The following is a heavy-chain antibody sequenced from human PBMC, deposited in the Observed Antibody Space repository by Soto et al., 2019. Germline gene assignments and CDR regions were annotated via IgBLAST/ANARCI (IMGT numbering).Heavy chain of an antibody. D-gene: IGHD1-1*01. CDR1: GLTIRRTQ. Sequence: GGSLRHPYAVSGLTIRRTQQSGFRRPPGKGLEWVSGINGGDDSEHYVDSVRGRFTIIRDNSKNLLLLQMNSLRVEDTAIYYCTFVSCYGINSDIHAYRGQRT. J-gene: IGHJ1*01. CDR2: INGGDDSE. V-gene: IGHV3-23*01. CDR3: TFVSCYGINSDIHAY.